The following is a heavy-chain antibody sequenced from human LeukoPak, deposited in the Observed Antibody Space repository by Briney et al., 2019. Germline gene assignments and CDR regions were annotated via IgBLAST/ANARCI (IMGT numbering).Heavy chain of an antibody. CDR3: ARASYGSGSYRKFWFDP. D-gene: IGHD3-10*01. Sequence: SQTLSLTCTVSGVSISSGGYYWSWIRQHPGKGLEWIGYIYYSGSTYYNPSLKSRFTISVDTSKNQFSLKLSSVTAADTAVYYCARASYGSGSYRKFWFDPWGQGTLVTVSS. V-gene: IGHV4-31*03. J-gene: IGHJ5*02. CDR1: GVSISSGGYY. CDR2: IYYSGST.